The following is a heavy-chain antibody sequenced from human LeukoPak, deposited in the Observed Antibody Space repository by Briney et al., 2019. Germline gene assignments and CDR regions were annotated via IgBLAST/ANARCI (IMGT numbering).Heavy chain of an antibody. CDR3: AKDTYGPDDY. CDR1: GFTFSQYW. V-gene: IGHV3-7*04. D-gene: IGHD1-14*01. Sequence: GGSLRLSCAASGFTFSQYWMSWFRQTPGKGLEWVAHIDKDGSQKNYVDSVKGRFSISRDNSKNSVYLQMNSLRGEDTGVYYCAKDTYGPDDYWGQGTLVTVSS. J-gene: IGHJ4*02. CDR2: IDKDGSQK.